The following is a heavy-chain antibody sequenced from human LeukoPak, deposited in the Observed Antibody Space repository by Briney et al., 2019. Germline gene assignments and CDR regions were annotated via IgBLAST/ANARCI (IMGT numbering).Heavy chain of an antibody. V-gene: IGHV3-30*03. CDR3: AREGYYGSGSPPSLYFDY. CDR2: TSSDLNVK. D-gene: IGHD3-10*01. CDR1: GFTFSSYG. Sequence: HPGGSLRLSCAASGFTFSSYGMHWVRQAPGKGLEWVAVTSSDLNVKLYADSVKGRFTISRDNSRSTLYLQMNSLRPEDTAIYYCAREGYYGSGSPPSLYFDYWGQGTLVTVSS. J-gene: IGHJ4*02.